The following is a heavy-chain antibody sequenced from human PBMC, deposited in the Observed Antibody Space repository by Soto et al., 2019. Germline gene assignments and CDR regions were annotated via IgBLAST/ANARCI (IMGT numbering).Heavy chain of an antibody. CDR2: ISGSGGST. D-gene: IGHD1-20*01. J-gene: IGHJ6*03. CDR1: GFTFSSYA. CDR3: AKRPYNWNVPHYYYYYYMDV. V-gene: IGHV3-23*01. Sequence: GGSLRLSCAASGFTFSSYAMSWVRQAPGKGLEWVSAISGSGGSTYYADSVKGRFTISRDNSKNTLYLQMNSLRAEDAAVYYFAKRPYNWNVPHYYYYYYMDVWGKGTTVTVSS.